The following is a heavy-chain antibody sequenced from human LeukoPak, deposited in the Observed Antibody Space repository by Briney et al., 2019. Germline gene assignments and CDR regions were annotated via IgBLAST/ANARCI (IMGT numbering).Heavy chain of an antibody. J-gene: IGHJ4*02. CDR2: ISYDGSNK. CDR1: GFTFSSYG. D-gene: IGHD6-13*01. V-gene: IGHV3-30*03. Sequence: PGRSLRLSCAASGFTFSSYGMHWVRQAPGKGLEWVAVISYDGSNKYYADSVKGRFTISRDNSKNTLYLQMNSLRAEDTAVYYCARDRGIAAAGTLYYFDYWGQGTLVTVSS. CDR3: ARDRGIAAAGTLYYFDY.